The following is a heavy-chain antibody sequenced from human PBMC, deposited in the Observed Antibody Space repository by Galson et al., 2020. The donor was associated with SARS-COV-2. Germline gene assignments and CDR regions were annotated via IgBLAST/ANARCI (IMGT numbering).Heavy chain of an antibody. V-gene: IGHV1-2*02. CDR3: ATGSLNY. J-gene: IGHJ4*02. Sequence: ASVKVSCKASGYTFTGYYVHWLRQAPGQGLAWMGWINPSSGDTNFAQKFQARVTMTTDTSINTAYMDMSGLRSDDTAMFYCATGSLNYWGQRTLVTVSS. D-gene: IGHD5-12*01. CDR1: GYTFTGYY. CDR2: INPSSGDT.